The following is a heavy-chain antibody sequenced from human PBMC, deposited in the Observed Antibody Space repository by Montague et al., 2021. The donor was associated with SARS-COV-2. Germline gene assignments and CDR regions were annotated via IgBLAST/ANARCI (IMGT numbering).Heavy chain of an antibody. D-gene: IGHD3-3*01. J-gene: IGHJ4*02. Sequence: SKTLSLTCAVYGDSFSGHYWNWIRQPPRKGLEWNGEINLSGSANYNPYLKSRVTISVDTSKNQFSLKLSSVTAAATAVYYCASDVRYYDFWSGRAQTSPDYWGQGTLVTVSS. CDR1: GDSFSGHY. V-gene: IGHV4-34*01. CDR2: INLSGSA. CDR3: ASDVRYYDFWSGRAQTSPDY.